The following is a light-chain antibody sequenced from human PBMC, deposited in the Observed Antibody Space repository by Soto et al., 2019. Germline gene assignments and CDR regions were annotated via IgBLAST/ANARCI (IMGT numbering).Light chain of an antibody. CDR3: SSYTSSSTLLYV. J-gene: IGLJ1*01. CDR1: SSDVGGYNY. Sequence: QSALTQPASVSGSPGQSITISCTGTSSDVGGYNYVSWYQQHPGKAPKLMIYDVSNRPSGVSNRFSGSKSGNTASLTSSGLQAEDEADYYCSSYTSSSTLLYVFGTGTNLTVL. CDR2: DVS. V-gene: IGLV2-14*01.